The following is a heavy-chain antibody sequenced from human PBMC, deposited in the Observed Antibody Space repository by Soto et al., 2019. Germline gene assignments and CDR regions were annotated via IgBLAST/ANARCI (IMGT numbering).Heavy chain of an antibody. Sequence: ASVKVSCKASGGTFSSYTISWVRQAPGQGLEWMGIINPSGGSTSYAQKFQGRVTMTRDTSTSTVYMELSSLRSEDTAVYYCAREIAAAHYGMDVWGQGTTVTVSS. CDR3: AREIAAAHYGMDV. V-gene: IGHV1-46*01. D-gene: IGHD6-13*01. J-gene: IGHJ6*02. CDR2: INPSGGST. CDR1: GGTFSSYT.